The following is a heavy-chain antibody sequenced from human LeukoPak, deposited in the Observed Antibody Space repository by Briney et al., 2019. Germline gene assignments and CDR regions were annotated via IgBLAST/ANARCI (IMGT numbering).Heavy chain of an antibody. D-gene: IGHD2-2*01. V-gene: IGHV3-21*01. Sequence: GGSLRLSCAASGFTFSGYSMNWVRQAPGKGLEWVSSISSSSSYIYYADSVKGRFTISRDNAKNSLYLQMNSLRAEDTAVYYCARERGYCSSTSCYYYYGMDVWGQGTTVTVSS. CDR2: ISSSSSYI. CDR3: ARERGYCSSTSCYYYYGMDV. CDR1: GFTFSGYS. J-gene: IGHJ6*02.